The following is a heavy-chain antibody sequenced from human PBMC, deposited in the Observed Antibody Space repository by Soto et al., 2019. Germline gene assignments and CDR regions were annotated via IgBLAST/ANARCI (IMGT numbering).Heavy chain of an antibody. J-gene: IGHJ3*01. CDR2: ISYSGST. CDR3: ASLNFDILTGYYAFDL. V-gene: IGHV4-61*01. Sequence: SETLSLTCTVSGGSISSGYYYWSWIRQPPGKGLEYIGYISYSGSTNYNPSLKSRVTTSLDTSKNQFSLKLSSVTAADTAIYYCASLNFDILTGYYAFDLWGQGTMVTVS. D-gene: IGHD3-9*01. CDR1: GGSISSGYYY.